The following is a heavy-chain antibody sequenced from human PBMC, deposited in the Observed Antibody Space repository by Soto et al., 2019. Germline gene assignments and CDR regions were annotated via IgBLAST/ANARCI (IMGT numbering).Heavy chain of an antibody. J-gene: IGHJ4*02. D-gene: IGHD3-10*01. V-gene: IGHV4-59*12. CDR2: IYNSGNT. CDR1: GGSISSYY. CDR3: ARGIYYGSGSYYQTERQRQRPYFDY. Sequence: TSETLSLTCTVSGGSISSYYWNWIRQPPGKGLEWIGYIYNSGNTNYNSSLRSRVIISIDTSKNQFSLKLSSVTAADTAVYYCARGIYYGSGSYYQTERQRQRPYFDYWGQGTLVTVSS.